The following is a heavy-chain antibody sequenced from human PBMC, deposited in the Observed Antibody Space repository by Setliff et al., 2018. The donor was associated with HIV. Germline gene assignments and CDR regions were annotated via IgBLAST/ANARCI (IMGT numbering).Heavy chain of an antibody. Sequence: GASVKVSCKASGGTFSNYGMSWVRQAPGQGLEWMGGIIPISGTANYAQKFQGRVTMTRDTSTSTVYMELNSLRSDDTAVYYCARDSCSSTSCYFDDWGQGILVTVSS. V-gene: IGHV1-69*05. J-gene: IGHJ4*02. CDR2: IIPISGTA. CDR1: GGTFSNYG. D-gene: IGHD2-2*01. CDR3: ARDSCSSTSCYFDD.